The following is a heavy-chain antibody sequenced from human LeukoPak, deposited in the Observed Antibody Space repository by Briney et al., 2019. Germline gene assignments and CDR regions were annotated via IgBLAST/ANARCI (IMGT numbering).Heavy chain of an antibody. D-gene: IGHD3-22*01. CDR1: GVSVSTYY. CDR3: ARVTGYMIEDYFDY. V-gene: IGHV4-59*02. Sequence: PSETLSLTCTVSGVSVSTYYWSWIRQPPGKGLEWIGYIYYSGGTNYNPSLKSRVTISVDTSKNQFSLKLSSVTAADTAVYYCARVTGYMIEDYFDYWGQGTLVTVSS. CDR2: IYYSGGT. J-gene: IGHJ4*02.